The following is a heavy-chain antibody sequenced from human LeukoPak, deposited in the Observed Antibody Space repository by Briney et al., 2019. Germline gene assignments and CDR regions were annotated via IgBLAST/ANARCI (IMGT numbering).Heavy chain of an antibody. D-gene: IGHD6-13*01. J-gene: IGHJ5*02. V-gene: IGHV4-59*12. CDR1: GGSISSYY. Sequence: PSETLSLTCTVSGGSISSYYWSWIRQPPGKGLEWIGCIYYSGYTNYKSSLKSRVTISVDTSKNQFSLKLSSVTAADTAVYYCARGGPYSSSWYPGSDWFDPWGQGTLVTVSS. CDR2: IYYSGYT. CDR3: ARGGPYSSSWYPGSDWFDP.